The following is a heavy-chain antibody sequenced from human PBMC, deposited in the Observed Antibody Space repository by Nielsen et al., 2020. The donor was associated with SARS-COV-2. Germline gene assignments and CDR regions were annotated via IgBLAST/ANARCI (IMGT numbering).Heavy chain of an antibody. J-gene: IGHJ6*03. Sequence: SVKVSCKASGGTFSSYAISWVRQAPGQGLEWMGGIIPIFGTANYAQKFQGRVTITADESTSTAYMELSSLRSEDTAVYYCARDTRATSKAPYYMDVWGKGTTVTVSS. CDR2: IIPIFGTA. CDR1: GGTFSSYA. D-gene: IGHD1-26*01. CDR3: ARDTRATSKAPYYMDV. V-gene: IGHV1-69*13.